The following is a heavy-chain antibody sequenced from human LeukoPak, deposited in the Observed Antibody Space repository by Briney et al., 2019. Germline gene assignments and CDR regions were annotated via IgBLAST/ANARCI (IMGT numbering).Heavy chain of an antibody. J-gene: IGHJ4*02. CDR1: GFTFSSYW. CDR3: ARAHSYDSAGYYGD. V-gene: IGHV3-7*01. CDR2: IKQDGSEK. Sequence: PGGSLRLSCAASGFTFSSYWMSWVRQAPGKGLEWVANIKQDGSEKYYVDSVKGRFTISRDNAENSLYLQMNSLRAEDTAVYYCARAHSYDSAGYYGDWGQGTLVTVSS. D-gene: IGHD3-22*01.